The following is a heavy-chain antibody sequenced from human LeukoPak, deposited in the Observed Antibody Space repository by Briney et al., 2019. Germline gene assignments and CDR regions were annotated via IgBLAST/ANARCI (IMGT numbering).Heavy chain of an antibody. CDR3: AKAVRSMVTGGGYFDS. D-gene: IGHD3-10*01. V-gene: IGHV3-23*01. J-gene: IGHJ4*02. CDR1: GFAFSNYA. Sequence: GGSLRLSWAASGFAFSNYAMSWVRQAPGKGLEWVSSLSGGGDSRYYADSVMGRITISRDNSKNTLYLQMNSLRAEDTAVYYCAKAVRSMVTGGGYFDSWGQGTLVTVSS. CDR2: LSGGGDSR.